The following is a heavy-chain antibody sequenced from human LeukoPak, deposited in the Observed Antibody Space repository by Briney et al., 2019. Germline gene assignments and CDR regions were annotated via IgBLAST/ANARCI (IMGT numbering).Heavy chain of an antibody. Sequence: GGSLRLSCAASGFNFNSYAMNWVRQAPGKGLEWVSVISSTGATTYYAASVKGRFTISRDNSKSTLYLQTDALRADDTAVYYCARSLNGFYRGLDFWGQGTLVTVSS. CDR3: ARSLNGFYRGLDF. D-gene: IGHD2-8*01. V-gene: IGHV3-23*01. CDR1: GFNFNSYA. CDR2: ISSTGATT. J-gene: IGHJ4*02.